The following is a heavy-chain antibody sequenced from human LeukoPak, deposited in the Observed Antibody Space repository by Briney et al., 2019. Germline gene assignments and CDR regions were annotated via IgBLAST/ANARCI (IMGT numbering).Heavy chain of an antibody. D-gene: IGHD6-13*01. J-gene: IGHJ4*02. Sequence: GASVKVSCKASGYTFINFAINWGRQAPGQRPEWMGWINAGNGNTKYSQKFQGRVTITRDTSASTAYMELSGLTSEDTAVYYCARGPRAAADDYWGQGILVTVSS. CDR2: INAGNGNT. V-gene: IGHV1-3*01. CDR3: ARGPRAAADDY. CDR1: GYTFINFA.